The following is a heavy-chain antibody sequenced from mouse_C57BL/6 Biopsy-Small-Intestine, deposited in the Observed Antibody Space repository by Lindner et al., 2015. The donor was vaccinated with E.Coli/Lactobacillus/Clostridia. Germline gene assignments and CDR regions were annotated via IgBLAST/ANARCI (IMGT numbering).Heavy chain of an antibody. CDR1: GFTFSSYA. CDR3: AREGDGYFWYFDV. J-gene: IGHJ1*01. Sequence: VQLQESGGGLVKPGGSLKLSCAASGFTFSSYAMSWVRQTPEKRLEWVAAINSNGGNAYYPDTVKDRFTISRDNAKNTLYPQMSSLRSEDTALYYCAREGDGYFWYFDVWGAGTTVTVSS. D-gene: IGHD2-3*01. V-gene: IGHV5-6-3*01. CDR2: INSNGGNA.